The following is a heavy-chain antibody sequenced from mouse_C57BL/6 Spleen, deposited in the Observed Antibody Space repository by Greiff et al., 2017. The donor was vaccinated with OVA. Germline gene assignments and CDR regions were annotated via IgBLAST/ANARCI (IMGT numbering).Heavy chain of an antibody. V-gene: IGHV3-6*01. Sequence: EVQVVESGPGLVKPSQSLSLTCSVTGYSITSGYYWNWIRQFPGNKLEWMGYISYDGSNNYNPSLKNRISITRDTSKNQFFLKLNSVTTEDTATYYCARASSVYYGYDGAMDYWGQGTSVTVSS. CDR3: ARASSVYYGYDGAMDY. CDR2: ISYDGSN. CDR1: GYSITSGYY. D-gene: IGHD2-2*01. J-gene: IGHJ4*01.